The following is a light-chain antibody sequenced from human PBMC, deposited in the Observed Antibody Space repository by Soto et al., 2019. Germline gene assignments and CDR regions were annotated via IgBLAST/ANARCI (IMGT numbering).Light chain of an antibody. Sequence: DIVMTQSPLSLPVTPGEPASISCRSSQSLLNSNGYNCLEWYLQKPGQSPQLLIYLGSNRASGVTDRFSGSGSGTDFTLKISRVEAEDVGVYFCMQSLQTPLTFGQGTKVEIK. V-gene: IGKV2-28*01. J-gene: IGKJ1*01. CDR2: LGS. CDR1: QSLLNSNGYNC. CDR3: MQSLQTPLT.